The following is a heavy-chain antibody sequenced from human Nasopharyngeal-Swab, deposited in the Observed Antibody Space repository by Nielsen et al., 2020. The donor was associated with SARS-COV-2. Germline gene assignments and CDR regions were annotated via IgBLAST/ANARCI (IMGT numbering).Heavy chain of an antibody. Sequence: GESLQISCKGSGYSFNTYWIGWVRHIPGKGLEWMGIIYPGDSNTRYSPSFQGQVTISVDKYSSTAYLQWSSLKASDTAIYYCARPMRPMGHYYFGMDVWGQGTTVTVSS. CDR1: GYSFNTYW. CDR2: IYPGDSNT. J-gene: IGHJ6*02. D-gene: IGHD1-26*01. V-gene: IGHV5-51*01. CDR3: ARPMRPMGHYYFGMDV.